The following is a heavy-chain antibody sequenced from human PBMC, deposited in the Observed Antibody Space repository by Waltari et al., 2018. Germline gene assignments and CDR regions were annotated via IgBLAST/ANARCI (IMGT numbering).Heavy chain of an antibody. Sequence: EVQLLESGGDWIPPGGSLRLSCPEPGYTLRTYAMSWVRQAPGKGLEWVTIISGRGDRTYYADSVQGRYTISRHNSKHTLYLQLNSLRAEDTAMYYCAKDRNAIFGDYWGQGTLVTVSS. J-gene: IGHJ4*02. CDR3: AKDRNAIFGDY. CDR1: GYTLRTYA. CDR2: ISGRGDRT. V-gene: IGHV3-23*01. D-gene: IGHD3-3*01.